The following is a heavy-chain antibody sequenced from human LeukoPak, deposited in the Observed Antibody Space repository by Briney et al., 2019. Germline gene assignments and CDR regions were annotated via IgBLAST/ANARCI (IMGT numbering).Heavy chain of an antibody. CDR3: ARQGGLYSSSWYLGY. V-gene: IGHV4-59*08. J-gene: IGHJ4*02. D-gene: IGHD6-13*01. CDR2: IYYSGST. Sequence: SETLSLTCTVSGGSISSYYWSWIRQPPGKGLEWIGYIYYSGSTNYNPSLKSRVTISVDTSKNQSSLKLSSVTAADTAVYYCARQGGLYSSSWYLGYWGQGTLVTVSS. CDR1: GGSISSYY.